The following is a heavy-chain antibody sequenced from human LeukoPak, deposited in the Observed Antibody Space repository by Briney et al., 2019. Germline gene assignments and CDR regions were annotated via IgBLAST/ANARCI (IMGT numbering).Heavy chain of an antibody. J-gene: IGHJ4*02. D-gene: IGHD3-10*01. CDR3: ASYYYGSGTSLGY. CDR2: ISETGRST. CDR1: GFTFSTFA. V-gene: IGHV3-23*01. Sequence: PGGSLRLSCAASGFTFSTFAMNWVRQAPGKGLEWVSTISETGRSTYYADSVKGQFTISRDNSKNTLYLQMNSLRAEDTAVYYCASYYYGSGTSLGYWGQGTLVTVSS.